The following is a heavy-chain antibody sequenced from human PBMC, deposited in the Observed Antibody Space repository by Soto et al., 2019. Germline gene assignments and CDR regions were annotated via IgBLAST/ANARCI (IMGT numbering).Heavy chain of an antibody. V-gene: IGHV1-69*13. D-gene: IGHD4-4*01. CDR2: IKPISDIT. Sequence: SVKVSCKASGDTFGRFTINWVRQAPGQGLEWMGGIKPISDITNYAQRFQGRVTFTADASTSTVYLELSSLRSEDTAMYYCARDPSTINKLIGVWLDPWGQGTLVTVSS. J-gene: IGHJ5*02. CDR3: ARDPSTINKLIGVWLDP. CDR1: GDTFGRFT.